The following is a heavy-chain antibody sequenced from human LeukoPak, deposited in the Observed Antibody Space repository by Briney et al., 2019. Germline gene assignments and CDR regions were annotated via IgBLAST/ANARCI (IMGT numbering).Heavy chain of an antibody. Sequence: GGSLRLSCAASGFTFSSYWMHWVRQAPGEGLVWVSRINSDGSSTSYADSVKGRFTISRDNAKNTLYLQMNSLRAEDTAVYYCAGLSIAAPAGYWGQGTLVTVSS. CDR3: AGLSIAAPAGY. CDR1: GFTFSSYW. CDR2: INSDGSST. J-gene: IGHJ4*02. D-gene: IGHD6-13*01. V-gene: IGHV3-74*01.